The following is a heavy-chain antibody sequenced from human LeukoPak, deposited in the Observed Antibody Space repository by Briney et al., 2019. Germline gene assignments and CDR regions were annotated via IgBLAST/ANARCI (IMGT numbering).Heavy chain of an antibody. J-gene: IGHJ4*02. CDR1: GGSFSGYY. CDR2: INHSGST. D-gene: IGHD3-9*01. CDR3: ARAPYFDWLLLFDY. Sequence: PSETLSLTCAVYGGSFSGYYWSWIRQPPGKGLGWIGEINHSGSTNYNPSLKSRVTISVDTSKNQFSLKLSSVTAADTAVYYCARAPYFDWLLLFDYWGQGTLVTVSS. V-gene: IGHV4-34*01.